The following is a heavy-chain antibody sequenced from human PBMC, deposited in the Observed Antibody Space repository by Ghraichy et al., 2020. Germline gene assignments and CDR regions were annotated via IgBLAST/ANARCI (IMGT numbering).Heavy chain of an antibody. CDR3: AKDWKYCSGGSCYSGVIDY. Sequence: GGSLRLSCAASGFTFSSYSMTWVRQAPGKGLEWVSTISGGGGTTYYADSVKGRFTISRDSSKNTLYLQMDSLRAEDTAVYYCAKDWKYCSGGSCYSGVIDYWGQGTLVTVSS. CDR1: GFTFSSYS. CDR2: ISGGGGTT. V-gene: IGHV3-23*01. J-gene: IGHJ4*02. D-gene: IGHD2-15*01.